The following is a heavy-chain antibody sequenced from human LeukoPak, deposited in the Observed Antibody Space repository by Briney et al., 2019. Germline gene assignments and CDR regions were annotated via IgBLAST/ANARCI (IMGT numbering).Heavy chain of an antibody. D-gene: IGHD3-22*01. CDR2: ISGSGGST. V-gene: IGHV3-23*01. Sequence: GGSLRLSCAASGFTFDVYAMHWVRQAPGKGLEWVSGISGSGGSTYYADSVKGRFTISRDNSKNTLYLQMNSLRAEDTAIYYCAKYGSSGFLYDAFDIWGQGTMVTVSS. CDR1: GFTFDVYA. CDR3: AKYGSSGFLYDAFDI. J-gene: IGHJ3*02.